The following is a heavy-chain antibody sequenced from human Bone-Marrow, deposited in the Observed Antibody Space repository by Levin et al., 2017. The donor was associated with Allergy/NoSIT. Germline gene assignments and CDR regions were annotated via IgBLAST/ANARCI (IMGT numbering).Heavy chain of an antibody. CDR1: GFSLSTSGMC. J-gene: IGHJ3*02. CDR2: IDWDDDK. Sequence: QTLSLTCTFSGFSLSTSGMCVSWIRQPPGKALEWLALIDWDDDKYYSTSLKTRLTISKDTSKNQVVLTMTNMDPVDTATYYCARITDGDGPEYAFDIWGQGTMVTVSS. V-gene: IGHV2-70*01. D-gene: IGHD5-24*01. CDR3: ARITDGDGPEYAFDI.